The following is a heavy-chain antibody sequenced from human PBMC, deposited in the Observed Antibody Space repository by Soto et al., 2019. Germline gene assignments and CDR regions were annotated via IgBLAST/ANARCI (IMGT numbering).Heavy chain of an antibody. CDR2: ISGNGDST. D-gene: IGHD3-10*01. CDR1: GFTFRSYA. Sequence: GGSLRLSCAASGFTFRSYAMHWVRQAPGKGLEWVSSISGNGDSTYYGASVKGRFTVSRDNSKNTLYLQMNSLRAEDTAVYYCAKEPDGLVGDPLDYWGQGTLVTVSS. CDR3: AKEPDGLVGDPLDY. J-gene: IGHJ4*02. V-gene: IGHV3-23*01.